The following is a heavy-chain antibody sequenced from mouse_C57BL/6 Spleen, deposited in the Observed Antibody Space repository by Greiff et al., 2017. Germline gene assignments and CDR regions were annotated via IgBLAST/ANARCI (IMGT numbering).Heavy chain of an antibody. CDR1: GYTFTSYW. J-gene: IGHJ1*03. D-gene: IGHD6-2*01. CDR2: IYPGSGST. V-gene: IGHV1-55*01. CDR3: ARSLDWYFDV. Sequence: QVQLQQPGAELVKPGASVKMSCKASGYTFTSYWITWVKQRPGQGLEWIGDIYPGSGSTNYNEKFKSKATLTVDTSSITAYMQLSSLTSEDSAVYYCARSLDWYFDVWGTGTTVTVSS.